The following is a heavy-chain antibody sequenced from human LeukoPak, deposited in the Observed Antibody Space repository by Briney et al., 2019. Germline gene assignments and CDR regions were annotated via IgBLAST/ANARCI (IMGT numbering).Heavy chain of an antibody. CDR2: IYNSGST. CDR1: VGSLSRYY. Sequence: PSETLSVTRINSVGSLSRYYWSWIRPPPGKRLEWIGYIYNSGSTNYNPSLKSRVTISADTSKNQFSLKLSSVTAADTAVYYCARLRTVTAFFDSWGQGTLVTVSS. CDR3: ARLRTVTAFFDS. V-gene: IGHV4-59*08. D-gene: IGHD2-21*02. J-gene: IGHJ4*02.